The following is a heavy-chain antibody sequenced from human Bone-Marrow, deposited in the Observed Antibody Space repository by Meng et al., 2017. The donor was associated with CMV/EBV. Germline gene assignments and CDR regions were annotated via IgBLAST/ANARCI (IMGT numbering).Heavy chain of an antibody. Sequence: SETLSLTCTVSGGSISSYYWSWIRQPPGKGLEWIGYIYYSGSTNYNPSLKSRVTISVDTSKNQFSLKLSSVTAADTAVYYCARLAGGGFDYWGQGTRVTVYS. V-gene: IGHV4-59*01. J-gene: IGHJ4*02. CDR2: IYYSGST. CDR3: ARLAGGGFDY. CDR1: GGSISSYY. D-gene: IGHD3-10*01.